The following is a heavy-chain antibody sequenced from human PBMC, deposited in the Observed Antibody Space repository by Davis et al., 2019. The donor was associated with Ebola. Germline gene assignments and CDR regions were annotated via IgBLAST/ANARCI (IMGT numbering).Heavy chain of an antibody. CDR3: ARDRDSSSSPWFDP. D-gene: IGHD6-6*01. CDR1: GYTFTSYG. V-gene: IGHV1-69*04. CDR2: IIPILGIA. J-gene: IGHJ5*02. Sequence: AASVKVSCKASGYTFTSYGISWVRQAPGQGLEWMGRIIPILGIANYAQKFQGRVTMTRDTSTSTVYMELSSLRSEDTAVYYCARDRDSSSSPWFDPWGQGTLVTVSS.